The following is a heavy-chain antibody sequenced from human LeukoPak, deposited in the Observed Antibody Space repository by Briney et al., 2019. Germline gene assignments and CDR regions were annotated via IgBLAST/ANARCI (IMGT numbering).Heavy chain of an antibody. Sequence: GGSLRLSCAAPGFTFSNSWMGWVRQDPGNGLEWVANIKEDGSEKYYMDSVKGRFTISRDNAKNSLFLQVNSLRAEDTAVYYCAVYNWNSKRDFDYWGQGTLVTVSS. V-gene: IGHV3-7*03. CDR3: AVYNWNSKRDFDY. CDR1: GFTFSNSW. D-gene: IGHD1-7*01. CDR2: IKEDGSEK. J-gene: IGHJ4*02.